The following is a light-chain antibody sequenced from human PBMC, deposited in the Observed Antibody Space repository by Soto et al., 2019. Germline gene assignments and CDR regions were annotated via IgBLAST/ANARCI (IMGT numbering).Light chain of an antibody. CDR2: DVS. J-gene: IGLJ3*02. CDR1: TSDIGGYNY. Sequence: QSALTQPASVSGSPGQSITISCTGSTSDIGGYNYVSWYQQHPGKAPKLLIYDVSYRPSGISDRFSGSKSGNTASLTISGAQPEYEADYYCSSYGASSTLFGRGTKLTVL. CDR3: SSYGASSTL. V-gene: IGLV2-14*03.